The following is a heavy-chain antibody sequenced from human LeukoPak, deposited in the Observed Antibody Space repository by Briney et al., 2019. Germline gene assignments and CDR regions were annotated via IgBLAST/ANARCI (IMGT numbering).Heavy chain of an antibody. V-gene: IGHV3-53*01. CDR1: GFIVSGDF. CDR2: IYSDGST. Sequence: GSLILSCTASGFIVSGDFMSWVRQAPGKGLEWVSVIYSDGSTYYADSVKGRFTISRDNSKNTLDLQMNGLRAEDTAVYYCARERGRGRDSPWFDYWGQGTLVTVSS. D-gene: IGHD1-26*01. CDR3: ARERGRGRDSPWFDY. J-gene: IGHJ4*02.